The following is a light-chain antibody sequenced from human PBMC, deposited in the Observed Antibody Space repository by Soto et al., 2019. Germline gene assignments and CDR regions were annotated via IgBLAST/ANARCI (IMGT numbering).Light chain of an antibody. Sequence: EIVLTQSPATLSLSPGERATLSCRASQSVSSYLAWYQQKPGQAPRLLIYDASNRATGIPARFSGSGSGTDLNLTIRSLEPEDFAVYYCQQRSNWPPYTFGQGTKLEI. CDR3: QQRSNWPPYT. V-gene: IGKV3-11*01. CDR1: QSVSSY. J-gene: IGKJ2*01. CDR2: DAS.